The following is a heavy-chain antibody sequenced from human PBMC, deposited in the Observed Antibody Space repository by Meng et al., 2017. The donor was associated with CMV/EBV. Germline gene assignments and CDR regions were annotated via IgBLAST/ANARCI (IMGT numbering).Heavy chain of an antibody. J-gene: IGHJ6*02. D-gene: IGHD2-2*01. Sequence: GGSLRLSCAASGFTFSSYGMHWVRQVPGKGLEWVAFIRYDGSNKYYADSVKGRFTLSRDNSKNTLYLQMNSLRAEDTAVYYCAKVVRGIVVVPAAKGMDVWGQGTTVTVSS. CDR1: GFTFSSYG. V-gene: IGHV3-30*02. CDR2: IRYDGSNK. CDR3: AKVVRGIVVVPAAKGMDV.